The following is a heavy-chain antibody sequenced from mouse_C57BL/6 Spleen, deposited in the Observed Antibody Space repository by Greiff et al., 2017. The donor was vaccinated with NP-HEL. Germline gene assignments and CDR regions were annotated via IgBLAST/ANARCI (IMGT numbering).Heavy chain of an antibody. D-gene: IGHD1-1*01. CDR2: IYPGDGDT. Sequence: QVQLQQSGPELVKPGASVKISCKASGYAFSSSWMNWVKQRPGKGLEWIGRIYPGDGDTNYNGKFKGKATLTADKSSSTAYMQLSSLTSEDSAVYFCARPITTVGPYFDYWGQGTTLTVSS. J-gene: IGHJ2*01. V-gene: IGHV1-82*01. CDR1: GYAFSSSW. CDR3: ARPITTVGPYFDY.